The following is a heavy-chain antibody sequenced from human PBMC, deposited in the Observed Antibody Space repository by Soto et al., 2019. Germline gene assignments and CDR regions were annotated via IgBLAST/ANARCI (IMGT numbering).Heavy chain of an antibody. CDR2: ISPYNGHT. J-gene: IGHJ6*02. V-gene: IGHV1-18*04. D-gene: IGHD4-17*01. CDR1: DYIFTGYG. Sequence: QAQVVQSGDEVKKPGASVKGSCKASDYIFTGYGISWVRQAPGQGLAWLGWISPYNGHTELAQRFRCRFTLTTKKATTTASVELGNLRADDTAVYSCARGGSIYHTRRGISVTMDVWGQGTTVTVSS. CDR3: ARGGSIYHTRRGISVTMDV.